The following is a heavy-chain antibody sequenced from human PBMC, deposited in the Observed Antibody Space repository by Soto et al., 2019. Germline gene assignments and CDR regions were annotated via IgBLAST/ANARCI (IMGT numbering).Heavy chain of an antibody. D-gene: IGHD1-26*01. CDR2: IKSKTDGGTT. CDR1: GFTFSNAW. Sequence: EVQLVESGGGLVKPGGSLRLSCAASGFTFSNAWMNWVRQAPGKGLEWVGRIKSKTDGGTTDYAAHVKGRFTISRDDSKNSLYLQMKSLKTEDAAVYYCTSHWELRGPYGYFDLWGRGTLVTVSS. J-gene: IGHJ2*01. CDR3: TSHWELRGPYGYFDL. V-gene: IGHV3-15*07.